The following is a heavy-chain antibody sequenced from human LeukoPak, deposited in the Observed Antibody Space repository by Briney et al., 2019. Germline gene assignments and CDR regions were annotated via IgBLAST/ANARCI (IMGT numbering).Heavy chain of an antibody. CDR2: MYPGDSDT. CDR3: ARRIYYSDSWRGFDY. Sequence: GDSLKISCKGSGYRFASYRIAWMRQTPGKGLEWMGIMYPGDSDTRYNAPFQGQVTISADKSDSTAYLQWSSLQASDTAIYYCARRIYYSDSWRGFDYWGQGTPVTVSS. J-gene: IGHJ4*02. V-gene: IGHV5-51*01. D-gene: IGHD1-26*01. CDR1: GYRFASYR.